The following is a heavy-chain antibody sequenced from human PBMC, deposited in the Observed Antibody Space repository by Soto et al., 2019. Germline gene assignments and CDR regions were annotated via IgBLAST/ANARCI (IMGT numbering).Heavy chain of an antibody. CDR3: ATDVYSYGEMGIDY. CDR1: GFTFSSYG. D-gene: IGHD5-18*01. CDR2: ISYDGSNK. V-gene: IGHV3-30*03. J-gene: IGHJ4*02. Sequence: GGSLRLSCAASGFTFSSYGMHWVRQAPGKGLEWVAVISYDGSNKYYADSVKGRFTISRDNSKNTLYLQMNSLRAEDTAVYYCATDVYSYGEMGIDYWGQGTLVTVSS.